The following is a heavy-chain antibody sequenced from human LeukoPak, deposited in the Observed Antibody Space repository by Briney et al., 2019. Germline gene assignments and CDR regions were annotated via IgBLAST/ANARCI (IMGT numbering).Heavy chain of an antibody. D-gene: IGHD2-15*01. V-gene: IGHV3-53*01. J-gene: IGHJ4*02. CDR3: AKGSLSGGTHYFDF. CDR2: IYSGGST. Sequence: PGGSLRLSCAASGFTVSSNYMSWVRQAPGKGLEWVSLIYSGGSTYYADSVKGRFTISRGNSKNTLYLQMNSLRAEDTAVYYCAKGSLSGGTHYFDFWGQGTLVTVSS. CDR1: GFTVSSNY.